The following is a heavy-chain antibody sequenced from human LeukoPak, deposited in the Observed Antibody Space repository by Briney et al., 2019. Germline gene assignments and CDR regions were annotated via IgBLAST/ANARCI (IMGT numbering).Heavy chain of an antibody. D-gene: IGHD3-16*01. J-gene: IGHJ4*02. V-gene: IGHV3-7*01. CDR1: RFSFSHYW. CDR2: INQDASDK. CDR3: LGGVAADY. Sequence: GVSLRLSCAASRFSFSHYWMTWVRQAPGKGVDWVANINQDASDKHYADSVKGRFTIFRHNAKNSLYLQMNSLRVEDTAVYYCLGGVAADYWGRGTLVTVSS.